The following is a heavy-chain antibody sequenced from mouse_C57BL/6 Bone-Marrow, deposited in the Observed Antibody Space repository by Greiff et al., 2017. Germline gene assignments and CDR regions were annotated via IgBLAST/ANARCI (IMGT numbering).Heavy chain of an antibody. J-gene: IGHJ1*03. D-gene: IGHD1-1*01. CDR1: GFTFSSYG. V-gene: IGHV5-6*02. CDR3: ARRGYYGSIFYWYFDV. Sequence: EVMLVESGGDLVKPGGSLKLSCAASGFTFSSYGMSWVRQTPDKRLEWVATISSGGSYTSYPDSVKGRFPISRDNAKNTLYLQMSSLKSEETAMYYCARRGYYGSIFYWYFDVWGTGTTVTVSS. CDR2: ISSGGSYT.